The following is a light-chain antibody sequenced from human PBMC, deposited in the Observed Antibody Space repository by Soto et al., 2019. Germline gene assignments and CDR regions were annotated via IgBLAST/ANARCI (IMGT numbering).Light chain of an antibody. Sequence: EIVLTQSPATLSLSPGERATLSCRASQSVSSYLAWYQQKPGQAPRLLIYDASNRATGIPVRFSGSGSGTDLTLTISSLEPEDFAVYYCQQRSDWPITFGQGTRLEIK. CDR3: QQRSDWPIT. CDR1: QSVSSY. CDR2: DAS. V-gene: IGKV3-11*01. J-gene: IGKJ5*01.